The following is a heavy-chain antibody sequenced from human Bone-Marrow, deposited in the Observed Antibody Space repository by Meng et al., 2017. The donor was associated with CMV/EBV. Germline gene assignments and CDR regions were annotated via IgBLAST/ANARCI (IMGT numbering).Heavy chain of an antibody. CDR3: ARGLYADIVATPFDY. J-gene: IGHJ4*02. CDR2: IIPIFGTA. CDR1: GYTFTSYG. V-gene: IGHV1-69*13. D-gene: IGHD5-12*01. Sequence: QVQLVQSGAEVKKPGASVKVSCKASGYTFTSYGISWVRQAPGQGLEWMGWIIPIFGTANYAQKFQGRVTITADESTSTAYMELSSLRSEDTAVYYCARGLYADIVATPFDYWGQGTLVTVSS.